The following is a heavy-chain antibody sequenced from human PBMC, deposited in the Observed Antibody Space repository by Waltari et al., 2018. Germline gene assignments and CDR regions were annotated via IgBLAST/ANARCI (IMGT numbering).Heavy chain of an antibody. CDR3: ARGDIVIVPAADNWFDP. CDR1: VFTFINYG. V-gene: IGHV7-4-1*02. Sequence: QVQLGQSGSEIKKPGASVTVSCKASVFTFINYGVNWVRQAPGQGLEWMGWINTNTGKPTYAQGFTGRFVFSSDTSVNTAYLQISNLKTEDTAVYYCARGDIVIVPAADNWFDPWGQGTLVTVSS. D-gene: IGHD2-15*01. CDR2: INTNTGKP. J-gene: IGHJ5*02.